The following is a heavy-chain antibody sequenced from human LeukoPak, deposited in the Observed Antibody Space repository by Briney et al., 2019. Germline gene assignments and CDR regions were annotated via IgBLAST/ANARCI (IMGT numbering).Heavy chain of an antibody. Sequence: GASVKVSCKASGYTFTNYFMHWVRQAPGKGLEWMGGFDPEDDEKMYAQKFQGRVTMTEDTSTDTAYMELSSLRSEDTAVYYCAAELSSGYFDYWGQGTLVTVSS. D-gene: IGHD3-22*01. J-gene: IGHJ4*02. CDR1: GYTFTNYF. CDR3: AAELSSGYFDY. CDR2: FDPEDDEK. V-gene: IGHV1-24*01.